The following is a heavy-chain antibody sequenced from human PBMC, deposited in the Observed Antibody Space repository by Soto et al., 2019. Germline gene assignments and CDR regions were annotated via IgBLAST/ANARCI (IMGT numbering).Heavy chain of an antibody. J-gene: IGHJ6*04. D-gene: IGHD6-19*01. CDR3: ARDSDGQSSGWWGGMDV. Sequence: QVELVESGGGVVQPGRSLRLSCAASGFIFTSYGMHWVRQGPGKGLEWVAIIWYDGNQKYYADSVKGRFTISRDNFRNTLYLQMNSLRAEDTAVYFCARDSDGQSSGWWGGMDVCGEGSTVIVSS. CDR2: IWYDGNQK. CDR1: GFIFTSYG. V-gene: IGHV3-33*01.